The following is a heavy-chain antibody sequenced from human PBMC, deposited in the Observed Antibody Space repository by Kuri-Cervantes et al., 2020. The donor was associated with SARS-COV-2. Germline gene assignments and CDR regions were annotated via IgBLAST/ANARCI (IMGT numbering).Heavy chain of an antibody. CDR2: INHSGNT. Sequence: SQTLSLTCAVYGGSFSGYYWSWIRQPPGKGLEWIGEINHSGNTNYNPSLKSRVTMSVDTSKSQFSLKLSSVTAADTAVYYCARHGGSGSSLDYWGQGTLVTVSS. J-gene: IGHJ4*02. D-gene: IGHD6-6*01. V-gene: IGHV4-34*01. CDR1: GGSFSGYY. CDR3: ARHGGSGSSLDY.